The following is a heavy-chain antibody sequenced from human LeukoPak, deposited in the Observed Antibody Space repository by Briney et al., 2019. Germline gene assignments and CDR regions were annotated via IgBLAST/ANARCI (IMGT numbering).Heavy chain of an antibody. Sequence: PSETLSLTCTVSAGSFISSSHHWGWIRQSPGKGLEWIGTVYYGRTTYYNPSLDGRVTISLDTSANHFSLQLNSVTAADAAVYYCVRHDGRGGATMGAFDSWGQGSLVTVSS. CDR1: AGSFISSSHH. D-gene: IGHD5-12*01. J-gene: IGHJ5*01. CDR2: VYYGRTT. V-gene: IGHV4-39*01. CDR3: VRHDGRGGATMGAFDS.